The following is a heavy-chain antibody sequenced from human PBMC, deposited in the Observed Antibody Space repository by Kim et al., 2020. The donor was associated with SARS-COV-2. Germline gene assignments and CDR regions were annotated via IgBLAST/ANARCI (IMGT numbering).Heavy chain of an antibody. CDR2: IIPIFGTA. J-gene: IGHJ3*02. D-gene: IGHD6-13*01. Sequence: SVKVSCKASGGTFSSYAISWVRQAPGQGLEWVGGIIPIFGTANYAQKFQGRVTITADKSTSTAYMELSSLRSEDTAVYYCARSGGSSAGHDAFDIWGQGTMVTVSS. CDR1: GGTFSSYA. CDR3: ARSGGSSAGHDAFDI. V-gene: IGHV1-69*06.